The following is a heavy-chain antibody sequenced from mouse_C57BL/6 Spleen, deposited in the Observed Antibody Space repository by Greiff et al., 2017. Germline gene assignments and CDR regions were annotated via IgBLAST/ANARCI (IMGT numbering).Heavy chain of an antibody. V-gene: IGHV1-69*01. CDR2: IDPSDSYT. D-gene: IGHD1-1*01. Sequence: VKLQQPGAELVMPGASVKLSCKASGYTFTSYWMHWVKQRPGQGLEWIGEIDPSDSYTNYNQKFKGKSTLTVDKSSSTAYMQLSSLTSEDSAVYYCARYTPIGDYYGSSHFDYWGQGTTLTVSS. CDR3: ARYTPIGDYYGSSHFDY. CDR1: GYTFTSYW. J-gene: IGHJ2*01.